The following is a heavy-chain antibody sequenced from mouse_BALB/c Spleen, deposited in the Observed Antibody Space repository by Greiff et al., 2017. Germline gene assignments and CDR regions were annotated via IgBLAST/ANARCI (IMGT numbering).Heavy chain of an antibody. CDR1: GFTFSSFG. J-gene: IGHJ2*01. Sequence: EVMLVESGGGLVQPGGSRKLSCAASGFTFSSFGMHWVRQAPEKGLEWVAYISSGSSTIYYADTVKGRFTISRDNPKNTLFLQMTSLRSEDTAMYYCARSGAGTALNYWGQGTTLTVSS. CDR3: ARSGAGTALNY. CDR2: ISSGSSTI. V-gene: IGHV5-17*02. D-gene: IGHD4-1*01.